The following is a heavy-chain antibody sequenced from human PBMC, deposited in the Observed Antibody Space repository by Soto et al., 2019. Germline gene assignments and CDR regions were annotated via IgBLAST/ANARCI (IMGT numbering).Heavy chain of an antibody. CDR1: GFTFDDYA. D-gene: IGHD2-2*01. CDR3: AKDPYCSSTSCPVGWYFDL. V-gene: IGHV3-9*01. J-gene: IGHJ2*01. Sequence: SLRLSCAASGFTFDDYAMHWVRQAPGKGLEWVSGISWNSGSIGYADSVKGRFTISRDNAKNSLYLQMNSLRAEDTALYYCAKDPYCSSTSCPVGWYFDLWGRGTLVTVSS. CDR2: ISWNSGSI.